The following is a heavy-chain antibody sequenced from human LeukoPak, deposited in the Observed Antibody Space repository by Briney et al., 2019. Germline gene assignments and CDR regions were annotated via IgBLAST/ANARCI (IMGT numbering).Heavy chain of an antibody. CDR1: GGSFSGYY. D-gene: IGHD2-21*02. V-gene: IGHV4-34*01. CDR2: INHSGST. Sequence: SETLSLTCAVYGGSFSGYYWSWIRQPPGKGLEWIGEINHSGSTNYNPSLKSRVTISVDTSKNQFSLKLSSVTAADTAVYYCARGVGCGGDCYSGYYYYGMDVWGQGTTVTVSS. CDR3: ARGVGCGGDCYSGYYYYGMDV. J-gene: IGHJ6*02.